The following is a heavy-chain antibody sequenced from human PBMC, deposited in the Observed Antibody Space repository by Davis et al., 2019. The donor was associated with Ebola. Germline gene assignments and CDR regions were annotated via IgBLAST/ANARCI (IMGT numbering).Heavy chain of an antibody. CDR3: ARHGIAARPRYNWFDP. Sequence: GESLKISCKGSGYSFTSYWIGWVRQMPGKGLEWMGIIYPGDSDTRYSPSFQGQVTISADKSISTVYLQWSSLKASDTAMYYCARHGIAARPRYNWFDPWGQGTLVTVSS. D-gene: IGHD6-6*01. CDR2: IYPGDSDT. J-gene: IGHJ5*02. CDR1: GYSFTSYW. V-gene: IGHV5-51*01.